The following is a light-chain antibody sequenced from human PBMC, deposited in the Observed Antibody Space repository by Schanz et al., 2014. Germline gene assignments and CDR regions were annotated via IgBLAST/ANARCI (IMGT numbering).Light chain of an antibody. CDR3: SSYTSSTTPV. V-gene: IGLV2-14*01. CDR2: DVS. J-gene: IGLJ2*01. CDR1: SSDVDDYNY. Sequence: QSALTQPASVSGSPGQSITISCTGTSSDVDDYNYVSWYQQHPGKAPKVMIYDVSYRPSGVSNRFSGSKSANTASLTISGLQAEDEADYYCSSYTSSTTPVFGGGTKLTVL.